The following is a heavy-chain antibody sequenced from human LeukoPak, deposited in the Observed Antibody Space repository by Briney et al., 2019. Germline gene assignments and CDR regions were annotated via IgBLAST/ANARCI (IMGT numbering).Heavy chain of an antibody. CDR3: ASDKWLVIDY. D-gene: IGHD6-19*01. CDR1: GFTFSSYS. V-gene: IGHV3-21*01. J-gene: IGHJ4*02. CDR2: ISSSSSYI. Sequence: PGGSLRLSCAASGFTFSSYSMNWVRQAPGKGLEWVSSISSSSSYIYYADSVKGRFTISRDNAKNSLYLQMNSLRAEDTAVYYCASDKWLVIDYWGQGTLVTVSS.